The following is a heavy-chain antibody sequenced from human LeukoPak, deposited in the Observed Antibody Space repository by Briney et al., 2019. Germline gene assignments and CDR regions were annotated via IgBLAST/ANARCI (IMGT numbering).Heavy chain of an antibody. CDR3: ARTSGEPYTIPEN. CDR1: GGTFSSYA. J-gene: IGHJ4*02. V-gene: IGHV1-69*13. CDR2: IIPIFGTA. D-gene: IGHD3-3*01. Sequence: SVKVSCKASGGTFSSYAISWVRQAPGQGLEWMGGIIPIFGTANYAQKFQGRVTITADESTSTAYMELSSLRSEDTAVYYCARTSGEPYTIPENWGQGTLVTVSS.